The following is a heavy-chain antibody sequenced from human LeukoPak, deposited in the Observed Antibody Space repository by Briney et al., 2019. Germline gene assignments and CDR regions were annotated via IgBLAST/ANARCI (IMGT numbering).Heavy chain of an antibody. J-gene: IGHJ4*02. Sequence: AASVKVSCKASGYTFSGYYIHWVRQAPGQGLEWMGWINPNNDDTNYAEKFQGRVTMTTDTSISTVYMELTRLRSDDTAMYYCVRIYRGPDYWGQGTLVTVSS. CDR3: VRIYRGPDY. CDR2: INPNNDDT. V-gene: IGHV1-2*02. D-gene: IGHD3-10*01. CDR1: GYTFSGYY.